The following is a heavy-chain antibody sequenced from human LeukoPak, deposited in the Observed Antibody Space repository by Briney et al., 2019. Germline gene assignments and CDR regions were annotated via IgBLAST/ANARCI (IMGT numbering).Heavy chain of an antibody. J-gene: IGHJ4*02. V-gene: IGHV3-48*03. CDR3: ARAEWVVRGVIFDF. CDR1: GFTFGSYE. D-gene: IGHD3-10*01. Sequence: GGSLRLSCAASGFTFGSYEMNWVRQAPGKGLEWVSYISSSGSTKHYADSVKGRFTFSRDNAKNSLYLQMNSLRAEDTAVYYCARAEWVVRGVIFDFWGQGTLVTVSS. CDR2: ISSSGSTK.